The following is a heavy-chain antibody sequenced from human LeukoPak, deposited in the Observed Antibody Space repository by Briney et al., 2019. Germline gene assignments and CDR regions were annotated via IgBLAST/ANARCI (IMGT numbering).Heavy chain of an antibody. Sequence: GGSLRLSCAASGFTFSSYGMHWVRQAPGKGLEWVAFIRYDGSNKYYADSVKGRFTISRDSSKNTLYLQMNSRRAEDTAVYYCAKDLSVLLWFGELSPFDYWGQGTLVTVSS. CDR2: IRYDGSNK. J-gene: IGHJ4*02. CDR3: AKDLSVLLWFGELSPFDY. D-gene: IGHD3-10*01. V-gene: IGHV3-30*02. CDR1: GFTFSSYG.